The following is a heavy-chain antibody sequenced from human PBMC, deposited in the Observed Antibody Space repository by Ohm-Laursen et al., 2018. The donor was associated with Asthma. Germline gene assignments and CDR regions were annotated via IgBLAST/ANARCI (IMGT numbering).Heavy chain of an antibody. CDR2: IYSGGST. J-gene: IGHJ6*02. Sequence: SLRLSCTASGFTVSSNYMSWVRQAPGKGLEWVSVIYSGGSTYYADSVKGRFTISRDNSKNTLYLQMNSLRAEDTAVYYCAKDSGYFYYYGMDVWGQGTTVTVSS. D-gene: IGHD6-25*01. CDR3: AKDSGYFYYYGMDV. CDR1: GFTVSSNY. V-gene: IGHV3-53*05.